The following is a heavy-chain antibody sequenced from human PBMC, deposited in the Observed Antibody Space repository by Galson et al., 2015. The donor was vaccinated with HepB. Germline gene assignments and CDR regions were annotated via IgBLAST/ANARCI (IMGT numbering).Heavy chain of an antibody. CDR2: IRSKAYDGTT. V-gene: IGHV3-49*04. CDR3: SREGYGDYDHGLDV. CDR1: GFTFGDYA. J-gene: IGHJ6*02. D-gene: IGHD4-17*01. Sequence: SLRLPCAASGFTFGDYAIHWVRQAPGKGLEWIGFIRSKAYDGTTHYAASVKGKFSISRDDSKSIAYLQTNSLKTEDTAVYYCSREGYGDYDHGLDVWGQGTTVTVSS.